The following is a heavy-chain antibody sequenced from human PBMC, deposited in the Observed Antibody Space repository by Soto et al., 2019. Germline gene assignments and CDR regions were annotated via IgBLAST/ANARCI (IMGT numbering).Heavy chain of an antibody. Sequence: ASVKVSCKASGYTFTSYYMHWVRQAPGQGLEWMGIINPSGGSTSYAQKFQGRVTMTRDTSTSTVYMELSSLRSEDTAVYYCARLRVLSYEPLDAFDIWGQGSMVPVSS. D-gene: IGHD2-21*01. V-gene: IGHV1-46*01. CDR2: INPSGGST. CDR1: GYTFTSYY. CDR3: ARLRVLSYEPLDAFDI. J-gene: IGHJ3*02.